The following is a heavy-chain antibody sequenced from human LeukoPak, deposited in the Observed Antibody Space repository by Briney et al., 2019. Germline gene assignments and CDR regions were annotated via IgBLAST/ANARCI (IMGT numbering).Heavy chain of an antibody. J-gene: IGHJ6*03. D-gene: IGHD1-1*01. CDR1: GGSISSYY. V-gene: IGHV4-59*04. Sequence: PSETLSLTCTVSGGSISSYYWSWIRQPPGKGLEWIGYIYYSGSTYYNPSLKSRVTISVDTSKNQFSLKLSSVTAADTAIYYCATGTGHYYYYYYMDVWGKGTTVTVSS. CDR3: ATGTGHYYYYYYMDV. CDR2: IYYSGST.